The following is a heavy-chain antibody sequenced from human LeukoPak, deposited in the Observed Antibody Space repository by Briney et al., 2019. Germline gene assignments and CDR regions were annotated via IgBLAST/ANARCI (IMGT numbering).Heavy chain of an antibody. CDR2: ISAHNGNT. V-gene: IGHV1-18*01. Sequence: VASVKVSCKASGYTFTSYGISWVRQAPGQGLEWMGWISAHNGNTKYAQKFRGRVIMTTDASTSTAYMELRSLRSDDTAVYYCARDASIVVPYIHFDYWGQGTLVTVSS. D-gene: IGHD3-22*01. CDR3: ARDASIVVPYIHFDY. CDR1: GYTFTSYG. J-gene: IGHJ4*02.